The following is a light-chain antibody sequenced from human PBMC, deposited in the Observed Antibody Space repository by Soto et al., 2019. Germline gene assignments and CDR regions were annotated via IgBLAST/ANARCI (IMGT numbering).Light chain of an antibody. CDR3: QQYNNWPET. CDR1: QSVSSN. J-gene: IGKJ1*01. Sequence: EIAMTQSPATLSVSLGERATLSCRASQSVSSNLAWYQQKPGQAPRLLIYGASTRATGIPARFSGSGSGTEFTLTISSLQSEDFAVYYCQQYNNWPETFGQGTKVDIK. CDR2: GAS. V-gene: IGKV3-15*01.